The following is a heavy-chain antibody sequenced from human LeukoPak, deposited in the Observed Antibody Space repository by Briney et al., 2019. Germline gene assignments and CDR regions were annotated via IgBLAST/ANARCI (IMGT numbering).Heavy chain of an antibody. V-gene: IGHV1-18*01. CDR1: GYTFTSYG. Sequence: PAASVKVSCKASGYTFTSYGISWLRQAPGQGLEWMGWISPYNGNTNYAPKLQGRLTMTTDTSTSTAYMELRRLRSDDAAVYYCARDRQCGYWGQGTLVTVSS. D-gene: IGHD2-21*01. J-gene: IGHJ4*02. CDR3: ARDRQCGY. CDR2: ISPYNGNT.